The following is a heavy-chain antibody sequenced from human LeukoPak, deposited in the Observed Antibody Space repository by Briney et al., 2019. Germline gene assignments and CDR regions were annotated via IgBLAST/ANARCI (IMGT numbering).Heavy chain of an antibody. CDR1: GFTVSSNY. D-gene: IGHD3-10*01. Sequence: GGSLRLSCAASGFTVSSNYMSWVRQAPGKGLEWVSVIYSGGSTYYADSVKGRFTISRDNSKNTLYLQMNSLRAEDTAVYYCARDLWSGSGSYLFYYWGQGAQVTVSS. CDR3: ARDLWSGSGSYLFYY. J-gene: IGHJ4*02. CDR2: IYSGGST. V-gene: IGHV3-66*01.